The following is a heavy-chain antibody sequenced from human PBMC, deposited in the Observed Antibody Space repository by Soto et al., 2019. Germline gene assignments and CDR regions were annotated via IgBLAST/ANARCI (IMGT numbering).Heavy chain of an antibody. CDR2: ISATGGGK. Sequence: WGSLRLSCAASGFKFSNYAMSWVRQAPGKGLEWVSLISATGGGKYYADSVKGRFTISRDNSHNTLYLQVHSLTAEDTAVYYCAKDRRAGGNSAFYFDLWGQGAQVTV. CDR3: AKDRRAGGNSAFYFDL. CDR1: GFKFSNYA. J-gene: IGHJ4*02. D-gene: IGHD3-16*01. V-gene: IGHV3-23*01.